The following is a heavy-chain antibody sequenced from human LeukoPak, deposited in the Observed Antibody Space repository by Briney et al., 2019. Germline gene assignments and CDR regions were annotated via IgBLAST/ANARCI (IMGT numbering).Heavy chain of an antibody. CDR1: GFTFSSYA. CDR3: AKTGVQLEPYFDY. J-gene: IGHJ4*02. V-gene: IGHV3-30*18. D-gene: IGHD1-1*01. CDR2: ISYDGSNK. Sequence: GGSLRLSCAASGFTFSSYAMHWVRQAPGKGLEWVAVISYDGSNKYYADSVKGRFTISRDNSKNTLYLQMNSLRAEDTAVYYCAKTGVQLEPYFDYWGQGTLVTVSS.